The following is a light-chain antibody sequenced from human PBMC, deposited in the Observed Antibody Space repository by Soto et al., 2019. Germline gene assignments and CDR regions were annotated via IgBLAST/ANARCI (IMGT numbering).Light chain of an antibody. Sequence: DIQMTQSPSTLPASVGDRFTITCRAIQIISTYLNWYQQKAGLAPKLLIYAASSLQSGVPSRFSGSGSGTDFTLTISSLQPEDFATYYCQQTYSTPPTFGQGTKVDIK. CDR1: QIISTY. V-gene: IGKV1-39*01. J-gene: IGKJ1*01. CDR3: QQTYSTPPT. CDR2: AAS.